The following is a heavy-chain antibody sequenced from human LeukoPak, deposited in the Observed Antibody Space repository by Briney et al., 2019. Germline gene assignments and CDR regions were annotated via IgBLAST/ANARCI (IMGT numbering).Heavy chain of an antibody. CDR3: ARDGVDTAMVNGYYFDY. J-gene: IGHJ4*02. Sequence: GGSLRLSCAATGFTFSSYGTHWVRQAPGKGLEWVAFIRYDGSNEYYADSVKGRFTISRDNSKNTLYLQMNSLRAEDTAVYYCARDGVDTAMVNGYYFDYWGQGTLVTVSS. D-gene: IGHD5-18*01. CDR2: IRYDGSNE. CDR1: GFTFSSYG. V-gene: IGHV3-30*02.